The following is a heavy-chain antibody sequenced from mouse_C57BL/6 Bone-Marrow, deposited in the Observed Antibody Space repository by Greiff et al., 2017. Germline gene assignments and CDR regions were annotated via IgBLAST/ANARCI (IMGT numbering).Heavy chain of an antibody. D-gene: IGHD3-2*02. Sequence: QVQLKQSGPELVKPGASVKLSCKASGYTFTSYDINWVKQRPGQGLEWIGWIYPRDGSTKYNEKFKGKATLTVDTSSSTAYMELHSLTSEDSAVYFCARREDSSGFYYFDYWGQGTTLTVSS. J-gene: IGHJ2*01. V-gene: IGHV1-85*01. CDR3: ARREDSSGFYYFDY. CDR2: IYPRDGST. CDR1: GYTFTSYD.